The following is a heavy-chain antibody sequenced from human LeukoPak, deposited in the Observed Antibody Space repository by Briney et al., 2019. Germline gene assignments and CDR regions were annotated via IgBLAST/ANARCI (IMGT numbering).Heavy chain of an antibody. CDR3: ARDRCSGGSCSDYPFDY. J-gene: IGHJ4*02. CDR2: IIPIFGTA. V-gene: IGHV1-69*13. D-gene: IGHD2-15*01. Sequence: ASVKVSCKASGGTFISYAISWVRQAPGQGLEWMGGIIPIFGTANYAQKFQGRVTITADESTSTAYMELSSLRSEDTAVYYCARDRCSGGSCSDYPFDYWGQGTLVTVSS. CDR1: GGTFISYA.